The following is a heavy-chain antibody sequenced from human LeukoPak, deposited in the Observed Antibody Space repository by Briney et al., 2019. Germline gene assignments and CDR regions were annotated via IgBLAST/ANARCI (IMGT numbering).Heavy chain of an antibody. Sequence: PSETLSLTCTVSGGSISSYYWSWIRQPAGKGLEWIGRIYTSGSTDYNPSLKSRVTMSVDTSKNQFSLKLSSVTAADTAVYYCARVEARSGWYSEAGTWGQGTMVTVSS. CDR1: GGSISSYY. CDR2: IYTSGST. D-gene: IGHD6-19*01. V-gene: IGHV4-4*07. J-gene: IGHJ3*01. CDR3: ARVEARSGWYSEAGT.